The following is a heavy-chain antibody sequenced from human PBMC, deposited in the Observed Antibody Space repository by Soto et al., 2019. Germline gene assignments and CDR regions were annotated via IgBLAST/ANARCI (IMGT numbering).Heavy chain of an antibody. J-gene: IGHJ5*02. CDR3: ARIRWYYDSSGYSSPMGWFDP. CDR2: INAANGDT. Sequence: QVQLVQSGTEVKKPGASVKVSCKASGYTFTSYGIHWVRQAPGQRLEWMGWINAANGDTKYSPKFQGRVTITRDTSASTAYMELSSLRSEDTAVYYCARIRWYYDSSGYSSPMGWFDPWGQGTLVTVSS. D-gene: IGHD3-22*01. CDR1: GYTFTSYG. V-gene: IGHV1-3*01.